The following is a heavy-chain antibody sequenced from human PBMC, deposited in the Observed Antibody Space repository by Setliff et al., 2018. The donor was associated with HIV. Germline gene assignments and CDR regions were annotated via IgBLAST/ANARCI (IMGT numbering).Heavy chain of an antibody. CDR1: GFTFSSYG. D-gene: IGHD6-19*01. V-gene: IGHV3-30*02. J-gene: IGHJ4*02. Sequence: PGGSLRLSCAASGFTFSSYGMHWVRQAPGKGLEWVAVIWYDGSNKYYADSVKGRFTISRDNSKNTLYLQMNSLRVVDTAVYFCAKNLYRSPWSPLDYWGQGALVTVSS. CDR3: AKNLYRSPWSPLDY. CDR2: IWYDGSNK.